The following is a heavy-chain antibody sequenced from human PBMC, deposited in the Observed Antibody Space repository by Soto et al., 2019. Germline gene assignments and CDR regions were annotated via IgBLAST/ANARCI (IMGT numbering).Heavy chain of an antibody. J-gene: IGHJ4*02. D-gene: IGHD3-10*01. CDR2: INHSGST. V-gene: IGHV4-34*01. CDR1: GGSFSGYY. CDR3: ARQATMVRGVTTALDY. Sequence: PSETLSLTCAVYGGSFSGYYWTWIRQPPGTGLEWIGEINHSGSTNYNPSLKSRVTISVDTSKNQFSLKLSSVTAADTAVYYCARQATMVRGVTTALDYWGQGTLVTVSS.